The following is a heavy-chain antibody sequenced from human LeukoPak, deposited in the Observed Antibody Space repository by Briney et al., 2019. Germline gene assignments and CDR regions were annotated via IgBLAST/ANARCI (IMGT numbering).Heavy chain of an antibody. Sequence: ASVKVSFKASGGTFSSYAISWVRQAPGQGLEWMGGIIPIFGTANYAQKFQGRVTITADESTSTAYMELSSLRSEDTAVYYCARGDRATYYYDSSGYYYFDYWGQGTLVTVSS. D-gene: IGHD3-22*01. CDR1: GGTFSSYA. CDR2: IIPIFGTA. CDR3: ARGDRATYYYDSSGYYYFDY. V-gene: IGHV1-69*13. J-gene: IGHJ4*02.